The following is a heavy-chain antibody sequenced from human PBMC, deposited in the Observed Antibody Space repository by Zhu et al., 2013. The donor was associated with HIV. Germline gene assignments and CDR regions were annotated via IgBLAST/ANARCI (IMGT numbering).Heavy chain of an antibody. CDR2: INPSGGST. D-gene: IGHD3-22*01. CDR1: GYTFTSYY. Sequence: QVQLVQSGAEVKKPGASVKVSCKASGYTFTSYYLHWVRQAPGQGLEWMGIINPSGGSTSYAQKFQGRVTMTRDTSTSTVYMELSSLRSEGTAVYYCARGSPRYYYDSSGWTWFDPWGQGTLVTVSS. CDR3: ARGSPRYYYDSSGWTWFDP. V-gene: IGHV1-46*01. J-gene: IGHJ5*02.